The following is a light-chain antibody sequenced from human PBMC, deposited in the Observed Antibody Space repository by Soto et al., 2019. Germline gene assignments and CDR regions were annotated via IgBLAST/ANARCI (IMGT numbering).Light chain of an antibody. Sequence: QSALTQPAPVSGSPGQSITISCTGTSSDVGGYNHVSWYQQHPGKAPKLMIYEVTNRPSGVSTRFSGSKSGNTASLTISGLQAEDEADYYCTSYTSTTTLVFGTGTKVTVL. CDR1: SSDVGGYNH. V-gene: IGLV2-14*01. CDR3: TSYTSTTTLV. J-gene: IGLJ1*01. CDR2: EVT.